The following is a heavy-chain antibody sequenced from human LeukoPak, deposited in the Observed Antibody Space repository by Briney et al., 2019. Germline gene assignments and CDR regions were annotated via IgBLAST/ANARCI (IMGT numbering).Heavy chain of an antibody. CDR3: ARVAVESRYYYDSSGYYPLDY. D-gene: IGHD3-22*01. J-gene: IGHJ4*02. CDR2: ISVYNGNT. V-gene: IGHV1-18*01. Sequence: ASVKVSCKASGSTFTSYGISWVRQAPGQGLEWMGWISVYNGNTNYAQKLQGRVTMTTDTSTSTAYMELRSLRSDDTAVYCCARVAVESRYYYDSSGYYPLDYWGQGTLVTVSS. CDR1: GSTFTSYG.